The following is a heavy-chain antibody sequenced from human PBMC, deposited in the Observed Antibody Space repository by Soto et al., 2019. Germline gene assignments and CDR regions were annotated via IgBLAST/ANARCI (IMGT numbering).Heavy chain of an antibody. CDR3: AKVLGGYYFYYMDV. V-gene: IGHV3-23*01. CDR2: IGGNGGST. Sequence: PGGSLRLSCAASGFTFSTFAMTWVRQAPGKGLEWVSAIGGNGGSTYYADSVKGRFTISRDKSKNTLYLQMDSLRAEDTAVYYCAKVLGGYYFYYMDVWGQGTTVTVSS. J-gene: IGHJ6*02. CDR1: GFTFSTFA.